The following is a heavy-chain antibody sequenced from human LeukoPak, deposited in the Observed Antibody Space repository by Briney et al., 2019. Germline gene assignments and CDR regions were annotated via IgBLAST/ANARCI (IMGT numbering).Heavy chain of an antibody. D-gene: IGHD3-3*01. CDR2: INSDGSST. CDR1: GFTFRSYW. Sequence: GGSLRLSCAASGFTFRSYWMHWVRQAPGKGLVWVSRINSDGSSTNYADSVKGRFTISRDNAKNTLYLQMNSLRAEDTAVYYCARAPHYDFWSGYPPDYWGQGTLVTVSP. V-gene: IGHV3-74*01. CDR3: ARAPHYDFWSGYPPDY. J-gene: IGHJ4*02.